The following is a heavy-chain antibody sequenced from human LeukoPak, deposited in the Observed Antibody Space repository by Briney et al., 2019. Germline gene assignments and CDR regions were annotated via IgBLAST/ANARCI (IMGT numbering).Heavy chain of an antibody. J-gene: IGHJ4*02. V-gene: IGHV3-64*01. D-gene: IGHD3-22*01. CDR1: GFTFSNYA. Sequence: GGSLRLSCAASGFTFSNYAMHWVRQAPEKGPEYVSAISPSGSTTYYANSVQGRFTISRDNSKNTLYLQMDSLRADDTAVYYCAKDRATMIVMIRKAPRGELDYWGQGSLVTVSS. CDR2: ISPSGSTT. CDR3: AKDRATMIVMIRKAPRGELDY.